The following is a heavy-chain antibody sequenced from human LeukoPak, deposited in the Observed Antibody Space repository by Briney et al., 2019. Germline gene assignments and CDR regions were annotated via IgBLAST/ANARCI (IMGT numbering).Heavy chain of an antibody. V-gene: IGHV4-31*03. D-gene: IGHD5-12*01. J-gene: IGHJ3*02. Sequence: PSETLSLTCTVSGGSISSGYYYWTWIRQHPGKGLEWVGYIDYTGSAYYNPSLKSRATISVDTSKNQFSLKMSSVSAADTAVYYCAREGYTSGPDAFDIWGQGTMVTVSS. CDR2: IDYTGSA. CDR3: AREGYTSGPDAFDI. CDR1: GGSISSGYYY.